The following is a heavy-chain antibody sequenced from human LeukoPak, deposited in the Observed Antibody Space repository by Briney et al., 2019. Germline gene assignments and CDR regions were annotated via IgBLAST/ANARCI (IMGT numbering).Heavy chain of an antibody. Sequence: SGGSLRLSCVASGFTFSAAGMHWVRQAPGQGLEWVAFIRIDGSSTYYADSVKGRFTISRDNSMNTLSLQMNSLRAEDTAVYYCARLTDQDYGAHAQYWGQGTLVTVSS. CDR3: ARLTDQDYGAHAQY. CDR1: GFTFSAAG. CDR2: IRIDGSST. V-gene: IGHV3-30*02. J-gene: IGHJ4*02. D-gene: IGHD4-17*01.